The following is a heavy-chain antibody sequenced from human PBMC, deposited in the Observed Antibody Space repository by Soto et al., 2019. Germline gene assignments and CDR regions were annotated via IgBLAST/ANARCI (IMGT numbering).Heavy chain of an antibody. D-gene: IGHD1-1*01. CDR2: IWYDGSNK. CDR1: GFTFSRYG. CDR3: ARVGELEDYYYGMDV. J-gene: IGHJ6*02. Sequence: QVELVESGGGVAQPGRSLRLSCAASGFTFSRYGMHWVRQAPGKGLEWVAVIWYDGSNKYYADSVKGRFTIYRDNSKNTLYLQMNSLRAEDTAVYYCARVGELEDYYYGMDVWGQGTTVPVSS. V-gene: IGHV3-33*01.